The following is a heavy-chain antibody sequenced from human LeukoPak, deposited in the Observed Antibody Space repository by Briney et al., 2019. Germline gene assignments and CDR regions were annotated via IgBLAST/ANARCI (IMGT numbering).Heavy chain of an antibody. V-gene: IGHV1-2*06. CDR3: ARDVAVADSLLFDY. CDR1: GYTFTGYY. D-gene: IGHD6-19*01. J-gene: IGHJ4*02. Sequence: ASVKVSCKASGYTFTGYYMHWVRQAPGQGLEWMGRINPNSGGTNYAQKFQGRVTMTRDTSISTAYMELSRLRSDDTAVYYCARDVAVADSLLFDYWGQGTLVTVSS. CDR2: INPNSGGT.